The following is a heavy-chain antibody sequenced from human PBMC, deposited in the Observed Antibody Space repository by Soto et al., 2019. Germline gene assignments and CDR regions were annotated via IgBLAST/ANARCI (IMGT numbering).Heavy chain of an antibody. D-gene: IGHD5-18*01. CDR1: GGSLSGYH. Sequence: SETLSLTCAVYGGSLSGYHWNWIRQPPGKGLEWIGEISHSGSPNYSPSLKSRVTMSVDTSNNQFSLKLSSVTAADTAVYYCARGAAYTYGPVDYWGQGTLVTVSS. V-gene: IGHV4-34*01. J-gene: IGHJ4*02. CDR2: ISHSGSP. CDR3: ARGAAYTYGPVDY.